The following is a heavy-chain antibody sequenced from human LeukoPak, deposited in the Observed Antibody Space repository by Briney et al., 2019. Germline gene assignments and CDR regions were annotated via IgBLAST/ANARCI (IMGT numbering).Heavy chain of an antibody. V-gene: IGHV4-31*03. Sequence: SETLSLTCTISGGSRSSGGYYWSWIRQHPVNGLEWIGYIYYSGSTYYNPSLKSRVTISVDTSMNQFALKLSSVTAADTAVYDCAREYIVVVPAAIRSSNWFDPWGQLTLVTVSS. CDR1: GGSRSSGGYY. CDR2: IYYSGST. J-gene: IGHJ5*02. CDR3: AREYIVVVPAAIRSSNWFDP. D-gene: IGHD2-2*02.